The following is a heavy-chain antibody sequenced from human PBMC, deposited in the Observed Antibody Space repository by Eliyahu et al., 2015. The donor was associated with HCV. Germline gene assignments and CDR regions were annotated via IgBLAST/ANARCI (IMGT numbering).Heavy chain of an antibody. CDR2: IRSKAYGGTT. Sequence: VQLVESGGGLVKPGRSLRLSCTASGFTFGXYAMXWFRQAPGKGLEWVGFIRSKAYGGTTEYAASVKGRFTISRDDSKSIAYLQMNSLKTEDTAVYYCTEQPSTMVRGDYGMDVWGQGTTVTVSS. J-gene: IGHJ6*02. CDR1: GFTFGXYA. CDR3: TEQPSTMVRGDYGMDV. V-gene: IGHV3-49*05. D-gene: IGHD3-10*01.